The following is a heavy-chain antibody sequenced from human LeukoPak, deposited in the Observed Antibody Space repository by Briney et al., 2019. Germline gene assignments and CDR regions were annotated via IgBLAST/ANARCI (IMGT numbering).Heavy chain of an antibody. CDR3: ARDQLAEAVYDAFDI. Sequence: GASVTVSCTASGGTFSSYAISWVRQAPGRGLEWMGGIIPIFGTANYAQKFQGRVTITADESTSTAYMELSSLRSEDTAVYYCARDQLAEAVYDAFDIWGQGTMVTVSS. D-gene: IGHD6-19*01. V-gene: IGHV1-69*13. CDR2: IIPIFGTA. CDR1: GGTFSSYA. J-gene: IGHJ3*02.